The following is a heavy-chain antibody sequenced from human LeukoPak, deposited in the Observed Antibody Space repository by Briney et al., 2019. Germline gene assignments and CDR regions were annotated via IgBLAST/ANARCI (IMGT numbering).Heavy chain of an antibody. CDR2: ISSSSSYI. CDR1: GFTFSSYS. CDR3: ARENDFWSGYYLDY. J-gene: IGHJ4*02. Sequence: GGSLRLSCAASGFTFSSYSMNWVRQAPGKGLEWVSSISSSSSYIYYADSVKGRFTISRDNAKNSLYLQMNSLRTEDTAVYYCARENDFWSGYYLDYWGQGTLVTVSS. D-gene: IGHD3-3*01. V-gene: IGHV3-21*01.